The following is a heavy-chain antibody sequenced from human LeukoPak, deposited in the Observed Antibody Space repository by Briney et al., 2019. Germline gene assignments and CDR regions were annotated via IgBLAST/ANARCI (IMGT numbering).Heavy chain of an antibody. CDR3: ARDGYAGASQTYYFDY. V-gene: IGHV3-30*03. D-gene: IGHD3-16*01. CDR1: GFTFSSYG. Sequence: GGSLRLSCAASGFTFSSYGMHWVRQAPGKGLEWVAVISYDGSNKYYADSVKGRFTISRDNAKNSLYLQMNSLRAEDTAVYYCARDGYAGASQTYYFDYWGQGTLVTVSS. J-gene: IGHJ4*02. CDR2: ISYDGSNK.